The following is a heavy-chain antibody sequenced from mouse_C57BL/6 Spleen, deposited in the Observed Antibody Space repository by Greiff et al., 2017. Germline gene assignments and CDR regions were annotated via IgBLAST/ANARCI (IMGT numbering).Heavy chain of an antibody. V-gene: IGHV1-62-2*01. CDR2: FYPGSGSI. CDR1: GYTFTEYT. Sequence: VQLQQSGAELVKPGASVKLSCKASGYTFTEYTIHWVKQRSGQGLEWIGWFYPGSGSIKYNEKFKDKATLTADKSSSTVYMELSRLTSEDSAVYFCARHEEYYGSSYPSWFAYWGQGTLVTVSA. D-gene: IGHD1-1*01. CDR3: ARHEEYYGSSYPSWFAY. J-gene: IGHJ3*01.